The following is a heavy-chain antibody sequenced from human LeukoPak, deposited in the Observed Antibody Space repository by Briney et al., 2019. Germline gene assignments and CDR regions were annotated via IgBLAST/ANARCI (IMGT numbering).Heavy chain of an antibody. D-gene: IGHD3-3*01. V-gene: IGHV4-4*07. CDR2: IYTSGST. CDR3: ARLGGVVIPNYFDY. CDR1: GGSISSYY. Sequence: SETLSLTCTVSGGSISSYYWSWIRQPAGKGLEWIGRIYTSGSTNYNPSLKSRVTMSVDTSKNQFSLKLSSVTAADTAVYYCARLGGVVIPNYFDYWGQGILVTVSS. J-gene: IGHJ4*02.